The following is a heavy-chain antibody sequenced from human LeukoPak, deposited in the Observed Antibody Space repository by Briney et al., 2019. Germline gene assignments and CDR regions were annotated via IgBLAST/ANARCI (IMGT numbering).Heavy chain of an antibody. CDR3: AREVTILNYFDY. CDR1: GYTFTSYY. D-gene: IGHD3-10*01. J-gene: IGHJ4*02. CDR2: INPSDGST. Sequence: ASVKVSCTASGYTFTSYYMHWVRQAPGQGLEWMGRINPSDGSTIYAQKFQGRVTMTRDTSTSTVYVELSSLRSEDTAVYYCAREVTILNYFDYWGQGTLVTVSS. V-gene: IGHV1-46*03.